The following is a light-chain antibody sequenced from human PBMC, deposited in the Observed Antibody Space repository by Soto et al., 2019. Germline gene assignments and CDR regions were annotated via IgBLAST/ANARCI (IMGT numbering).Light chain of an antibody. CDR2: DAS. CDR1: QSVTSNY. CDR3: QQRSNWPLMYT. V-gene: IGKV3-11*01. J-gene: IGKJ2*01. Sequence: EIVLTQSPGTLSLSPGERATLSCRASQSVTSNYLAWYQQKPGQAPRLLIYDASNRATGIPARFSGSGSGTDFTLTISSLEPEDFAVYYCQQRSNWPLMYTFGQGTKLEIK.